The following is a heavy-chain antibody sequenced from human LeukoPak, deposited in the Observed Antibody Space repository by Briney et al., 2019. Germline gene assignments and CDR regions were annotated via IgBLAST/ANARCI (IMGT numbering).Heavy chain of an antibody. V-gene: IGHV3-7*04. CDR1: GFTLSTYW. CDR2: IKEDGSEK. D-gene: IGHD3-22*01. Sequence: GGSLRLSCAAAGFTLSTYWMTWARLAPGKGLEWVANIKEDGSEKYYLDSLKGRFTISRDNPNNSLYLQMNSLRAEDTAVYYCARDRNTYESTGYYYDAFDIWGQGTMVTVSS. J-gene: IGHJ3*02. CDR3: ARDRNTYESTGYYYDAFDI.